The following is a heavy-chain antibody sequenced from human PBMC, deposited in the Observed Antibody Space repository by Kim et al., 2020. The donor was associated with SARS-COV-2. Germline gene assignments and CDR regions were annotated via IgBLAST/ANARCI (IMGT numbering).Heavy chain of an antibody. V-gene: IGHV3-74*01. CDR3: ARKDCSGGSCAFDP. D-gene: IGHD2-15*01. CDR1: GFTFSSYW. J-gene: IGHJ5*02. Sequence: GGSLRLSCAASGFTFSSYWMHWVRQAPGKGLMCVSRINGDGSDTAYADSVKGRFTISRDNAKNTLYLQMNSLRAEDTAVYYCARKDCSGGSCAFDPWGQGTLVTVSS. CDR2: INGDGSDT.